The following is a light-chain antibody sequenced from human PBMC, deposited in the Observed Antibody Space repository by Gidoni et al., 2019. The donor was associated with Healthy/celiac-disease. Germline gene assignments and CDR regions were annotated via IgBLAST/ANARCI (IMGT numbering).Light chain of an antibody. J-gene: IGLJ3*02. CDR3: QSYDSSLSGCV. V-gene: IGLV1-40*01. Sequence: QSVLTPPPSVSGAPGPRVTISCTGSSSNIGAGYDVHWYQQLPGTAPKLLIYGNSNRPSGVPDRFSGSKSGTSASLAITGLQAEDEADYYCQSYDSSLSGCVFGGGTKLTVL. CDR2: GNS. CDR1: SSNIGAGYD.